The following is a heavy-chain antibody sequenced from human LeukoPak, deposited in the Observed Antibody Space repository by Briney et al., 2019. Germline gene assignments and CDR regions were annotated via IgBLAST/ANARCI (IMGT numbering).Heavy chain of an antibody. CDR3: AKDAQRGFDYSNSLDN. CDR2: IWSDGSNR. V-gene: IGHV3-33*06. J-gene: IGHJ4*02. CDR1: GFTFSHYG. Sequence: PGRSLRLSCATSGFTFSHYGMHWVRQAPGKGLEWVAVIWSDGSNRYYGDAVKGRFTISRDNFQRTVYLQMNSLRAEDTAVYYCAKDAQRGFDYSNSLDNWGQGTPVTVSS. D-gene: IGHD4-11*01.